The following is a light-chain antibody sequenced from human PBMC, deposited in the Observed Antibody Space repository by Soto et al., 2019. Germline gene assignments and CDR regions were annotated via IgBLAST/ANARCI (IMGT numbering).Light chain of an antibody. CDR3: SSYAGSNNLGV. J-gene: IGLJ3*02. V-gene: IGLV2-8*01. Sequence: QSALTQPPSASGSRGQSVTISCTGTSSYVGGYNYVSWYQQHPGKAPKLMIYEVSKRPSGVPDRFSGSKSGNTASLTVSGLQPEDEADYYCSSYAGSNNLGVFGGGTKLTVL. CDR1: SSYVGGYNY. CDR2: EVS.